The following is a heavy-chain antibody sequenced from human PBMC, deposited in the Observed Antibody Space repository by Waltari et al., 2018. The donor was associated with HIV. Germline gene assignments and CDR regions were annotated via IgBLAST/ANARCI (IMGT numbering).Heavy chain of an antibody. CDR3: ARDFPLEGDNGDYFDT. Sequence: EVHLVESGGGLVQPGGSLSLSCAASGFSFRNFWMSWVRQAPGKGLEWLANIKQDGSEKYYVGSVKGRFTISRDNAKNSLYLQMNSLSADDTAVYYCARDFPLEGDNGDYFDTWGQGTLVTVSS. CDR2: IKQDGSEK. V-gene: IGHV3-7*01. CDR1: GFSFRNFW. D-gene: IGHD1-26*01. J-gene: IGHJ4*02.